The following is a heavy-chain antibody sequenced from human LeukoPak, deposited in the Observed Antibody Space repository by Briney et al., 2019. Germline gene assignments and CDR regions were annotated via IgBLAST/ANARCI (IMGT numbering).Heavy chain of an antibody. D-gene: IGHD5-18*01. CDR2: INPNSGGT. J-gene: IGHJ3*02. CDR3: ARFSFWGVDTSIVDLNDAFDI. Sequence: ASVKASCKASGYTFIAYYIHWVRQAPGQGLEWMGWINPNSGGTNYAQKFQGRVTMTRDTSIRTAYMELSRLRSDDTAVYYCARFSFWGVDTSIVDLNDAFDIWGQGTMVTVSS. CDR1: GYTFIAYY. V-gene: IGHV1-2*02.